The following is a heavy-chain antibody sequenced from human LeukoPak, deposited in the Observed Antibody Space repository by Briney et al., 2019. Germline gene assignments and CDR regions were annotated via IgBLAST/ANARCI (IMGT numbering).Heavy chain of an antibody. D-gene: IGHD6-13*01. J-gene: IGHJ4*02. CDR2: IYTGGNT. V-gene: IGHV4-4*07. Sequence: SETLSLTCTVSSGSISSYYWNWIRQPAGRGLEWIGRIYTGGNTNSNPSLKSRVTMSVDTSKNQFSLKLNSLTTADTAVYYCAREGSAAGGDYFDYWGRGTLVTVSS. CDR1: SGSISSYY. CDR3: AREGSAAGGDYFDY.